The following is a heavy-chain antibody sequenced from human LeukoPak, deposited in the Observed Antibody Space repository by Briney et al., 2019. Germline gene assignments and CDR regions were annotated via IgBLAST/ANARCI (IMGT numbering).Heavy chain of an antibody. CDR1: GFTFSSYA. V-gene: IGHV3-23*01. CDR3: VRYGAGWHKDY. CDR2: ISGSGGST. D-gene: IGHD6-19*01. Sequence: PGGSLRLSCAASGFTFSSYAMSWVRQAPGKGLDWVSAISGSGGSTYYADSVKGRFTISRDNSKNTLYLQMSSLRAEDTAVYYCVRYGAGWHKDYWGQGTLVTVSS. J-gene: IGHJ4*02.